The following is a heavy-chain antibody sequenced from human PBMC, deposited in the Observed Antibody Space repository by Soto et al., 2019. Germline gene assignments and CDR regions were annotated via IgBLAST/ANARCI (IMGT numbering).Heavy chain of an antibody. CDR1: GDTFTYHY. D-gene: IGHD3-9*01. J-gene: IGHJ4*02. V-gene: IGHV1-46*04. CDR3: ARDDWRKLDH. Sequence: QVQLGQSGAEGEKPGASGKISCTASGDTFTYHYMHWVRRAPGQGLEWLGIISPSGDSAVYAPQLGGRVTMTTDTSTSTVYLELRSLRSEDTAIYYCARDDWRKLDHWGLGTLVTVSS. CDR2: ISPSGDSA.